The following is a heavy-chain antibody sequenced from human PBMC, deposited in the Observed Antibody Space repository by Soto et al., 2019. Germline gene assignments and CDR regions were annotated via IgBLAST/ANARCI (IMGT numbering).Heavy chain of an antibody. Sequence: QVQLVQSGAEVKKPGSSVKVSCNASGGTFGSSAISWVRQATGQGLEWMGGIIPIPGTANYAQKFQGRVTMAADESTSIASLELSSLRSEDTAVYYFARLQGSSTSLEIYYYYYYGMDVWGQGTTVTGSS. J-gene: IGHJ6*02. V-gene: IGHV1-69*01. D-gene: IGHD2-2*01. CDR3: ARLQGSSTSLEIYYYYYYGMDV. CDR2: IIPIPGTA. CDR1: GGTFGSSA.